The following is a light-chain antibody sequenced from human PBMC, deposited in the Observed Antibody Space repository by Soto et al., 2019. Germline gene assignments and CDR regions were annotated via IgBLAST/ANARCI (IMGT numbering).Light chain of an antibody. V-gene: IGKV3-20*01. Sequence: EFVMTQSPGTLSLSAGERATLSXRASQTVRHNYLAWYQQKPGHAPRXXXYXASSMDTGIQDMFSGGGSWTAFTITIRSLEPADVAVYYCQQFSSYPLNFGGGTRWIS. J-gene: IGKJ4*01. CDR3: QQFSSYPLN. CDR1: QTVRHNY. CDR2: XAS.